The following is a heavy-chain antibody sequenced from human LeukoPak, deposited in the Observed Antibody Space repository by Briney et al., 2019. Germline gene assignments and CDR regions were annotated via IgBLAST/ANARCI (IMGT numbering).Heavy chain of an antibody. J-gene: IGHJ4*02. CDR1: GFTFSSYA. CDR2: ISYDGSK. CDR3: ARDMTVGEYYFDY. Sequence: GGSLRLSCAASGFTFSSYAMHWVRQAPGKGLEWVAVISYDGSKYYADSVKGRFTISRDNSKNTLYLQMNSLRAEDTAVYYCARDMTVGEYYFDYWGQGTLVTVSS. V-gene: IGHV3-30*04. D-gene: IGHD1-26*01.